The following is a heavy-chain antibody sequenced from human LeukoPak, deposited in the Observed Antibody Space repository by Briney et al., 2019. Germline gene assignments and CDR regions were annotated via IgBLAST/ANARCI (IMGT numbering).Heavy chain of an antibody. CDR3: AGDLLIVVVPAAMATSNYGMDV. CDR1: GYTFTSYG. V-gene: IGHV1-18*01. D-gene: IGHD2-2*01. J-gene: IGHJ6*02. CDR2: ISAYNGNT. Sequence: ASVKVSCKASGYTFTSYGISWVRQAPGQGLEWMGWISAYNGNTNYAQKLQGRVTMTTDTSTSTAYMGLRSLRSDDTAVYYCAGDLLIVVVPAAMATSNYGMDVWGQGTAVTVSS.